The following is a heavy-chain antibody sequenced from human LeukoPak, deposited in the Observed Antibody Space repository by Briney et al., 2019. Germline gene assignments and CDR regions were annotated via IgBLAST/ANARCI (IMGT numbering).Heavy chain of an antibody. CDR2: IYYSGST. D-gene: IGHD4-17*01. CDR3: ASHIHDNGEGVNWFDP. V-gene: IGHV4-39*01. CDR1: GGSISSSSYY. J-gene: IGHJ5*02. Sequence: PSETLSLTCTVSGGSISSSSYYWGWIRQPPGKGLEWIGSIYYSGSTYYNPSLRSRVTISVDTSKNQFSLKLSSVTAADTAVYYCASHIHDNGEGVNWFDPWGQGTLVTVSS.